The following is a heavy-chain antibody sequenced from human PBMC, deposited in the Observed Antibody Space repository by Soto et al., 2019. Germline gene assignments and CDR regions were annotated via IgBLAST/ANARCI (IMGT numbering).Heavy chain of an antibody. V-gene: IGHV1-2*04. CDR3: ARDGDYYDSSGFNY. CDR2: INPNSGGT. J-gene: IGHJ4*02. D-gene: IGHD3-22*01. CDR1: GYTFTGYY. Sequence: GASVKVSCKASGYTFTGYYMHWVRQAPGQGLEWMGWINPNSGGTNYAQKFQGWVTMTRDTSISTAYMELSRLRSDDTAVYYCARDGDYYDSSGFNYWGQGTLVTVSS.